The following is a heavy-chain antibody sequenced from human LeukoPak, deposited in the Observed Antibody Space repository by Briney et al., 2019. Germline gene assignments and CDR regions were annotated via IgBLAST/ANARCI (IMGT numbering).Heavy chain of an antibody. Sequence: PSETLSLTCTVSGGSISSYYWSWIRQPPGKGLEWIGYIYYSGSTNYNPSLKSRVTISVDTSKNQFSLKLSSVTAADTAVYYCARGPYPQLLFGYWGQGTLVTVSS. D-gene: IGHD6-13*01. CDR1: GGSISSYY. V-gene: IGHV4-59*01. CDR2: IYYSGST. J-gene: IGHJ4*02. CDR3: ARGPYPQLLFGY.